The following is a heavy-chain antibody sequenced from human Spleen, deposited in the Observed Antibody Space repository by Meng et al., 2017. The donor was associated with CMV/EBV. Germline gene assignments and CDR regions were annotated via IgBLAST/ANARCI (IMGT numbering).Heavy chain of an antibody. CDR1: GFTFNGYA. CDR2: ISYDGSNK. V-gene: IGHV3-30*04. Sequence: GESLKISCAASGFTFNGYAMNWVRQAPGKGLEWVAVISYDGSNKYYPDSVKGRFTISRDNSKNTLYLQMNSLRPEDTAVYFCAREPSSSPVPDFWGQGTLVTVSS. D-gene: IGHD6-13*01. CDR3: AREPSSSPVPDF. J-gene: IGHJ4*02.